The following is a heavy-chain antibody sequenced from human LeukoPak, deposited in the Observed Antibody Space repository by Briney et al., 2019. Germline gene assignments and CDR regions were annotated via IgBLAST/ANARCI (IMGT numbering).Heavy chain of an antibody. Sequence: ASVKVSCKASGYTFTGYYMHWVRQAPGQGLEWMGWINPNSGGTNYAQKFQGRVTMTRDTSISTAYMELSRLRSDDTAVYYCARDRSGYDPLDYWGQGTLVTVSS. J-gene: IGHJ4*02. D-gene: IGHD5-12*01. CDR2: INPNSGGT. CDR3: ARDRSGYDPLDY. V-gene: IGHV1-2*02. CDR1: GYTFTGYY.